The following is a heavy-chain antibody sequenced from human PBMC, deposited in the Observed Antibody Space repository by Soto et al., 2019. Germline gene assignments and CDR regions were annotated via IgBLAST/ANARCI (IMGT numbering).Heavy chain of an antibody. CDR1: GGTFGNYG. Sequence: QVQLVQSGAEVKKPGSSVKVSCKASGGTFGNYGISWVRQAPGQGLEWMGGILPRLGLTKSAQGFQGRITFIADKSTNTAYMELSSLRPEDTAVFYCARDRYSHDVGLFYESADWGQGTLVTVSS. CDR3: ARDRYSHDVGLFYESAD. J-gene: IGHJ4*02. CDR2: ILPRLGLT. V-gene: IGHV1-69*09. D-gene: IGHD5-12*01.